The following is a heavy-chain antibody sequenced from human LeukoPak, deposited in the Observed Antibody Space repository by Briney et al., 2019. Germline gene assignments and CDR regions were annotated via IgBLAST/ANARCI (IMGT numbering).Heavy chain of an antibody. CDR3: AKDVVGVYYYGMDV. J-gene: IGHJ6*02. V-gene: IGHV3-30*18. D-gene: IGHD2-21*01. CDR2: ISYDASDN. CDR1: GFTFSSYS. Sequence: GGSLRLSCAASGFTFSSYSMNWVRQAPGKGLDWVAVISYDASDNNYADSVKGRFTISRDNSKNTLYPQMNSLRAEDTAVYYCAKDVVGVYYYGMDVWGQGTTVTVSS.